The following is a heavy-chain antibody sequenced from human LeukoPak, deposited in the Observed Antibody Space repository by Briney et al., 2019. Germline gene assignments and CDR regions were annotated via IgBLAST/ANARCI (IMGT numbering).Heavy chain of an antibody. J-gene: IGHJ6*02. CDR2: ISAYNDNT. V-gene: IGHV1-18*01. Sequence: ASVKVSCKASGYIFTNFGISWVRQAPGQGLEWMGWISAYNDNTNYVQNLQGRLTMATDTSTSTAYMELRSLRSDDTAVYYCARDSSSWFYYFYGMDVWGQGTTVTVSS. CDR3: ARDSSSWFYYFYGMDV. D-gene: IGHD6-13*01. CDR1: GYIFTNFG.